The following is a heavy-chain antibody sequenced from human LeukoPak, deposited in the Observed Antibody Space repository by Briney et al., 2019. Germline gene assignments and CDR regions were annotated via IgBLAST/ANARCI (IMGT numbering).Heavy chain of an antibody. Sequence: RSETLSLTCTVSGGSISSYYWSWIRQPPGKGLEWIGYIYYSGSTNYNPSLKSRVTISVDTSKNQFSLKLSSVTAADTAVYYCARLTVAGPAEYFQHWGQGTLVTVSS. CDR1: GGSISSYY. CDR3: ARLTVAGPAEYFQH. J-gene: IGHJ1*01. CDR2: IYYSGST. V-gene: IGHV4-59*08. D-gene: IGHD6-19*01.